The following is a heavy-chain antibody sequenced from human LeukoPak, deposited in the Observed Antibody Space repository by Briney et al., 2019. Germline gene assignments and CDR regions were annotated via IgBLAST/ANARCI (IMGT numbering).Heavy chain of an antibody. CDR3: ARLNLIVGATTGY. Sequence: ASVKVSCKASGYTSTGYYMHWVRQAPGQGLEWMGWINPNSGGTIYAQKFQGRVTMTRDTSISTAYMELSRLRCDDTAVYYCARLNLIVGATTGYWGQGTLVSVSS. V-gene: IGHV1-2*02. D-gene: IGHD1-26*01. CDR2: INPNSGGT. CDR1: GYTSTGYY. J-gene: IGHJ4*02.